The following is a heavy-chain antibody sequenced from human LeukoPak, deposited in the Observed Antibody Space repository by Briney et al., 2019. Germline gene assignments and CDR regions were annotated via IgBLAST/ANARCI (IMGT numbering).Heavy chain of an antibody. J-gene: IGHJ4*02. CDR3: AKDGGPIIRFLISGSDY. V-gene: IGHV3-30*18. CDR2: ISHEETNK. CDR1: GFSFSTYG. D-gene: IGHD5-12*01. Sequence: GGSLRLSCAASGFSFSTYGMHWVRQAPGKGLEWVAVISHEETNKYYGDSVKGRFTISRDISTNTVYLQMNSLRPDDTAVYYCAKDGGPIIRFLISGSDYWGQGTRVTVSS.